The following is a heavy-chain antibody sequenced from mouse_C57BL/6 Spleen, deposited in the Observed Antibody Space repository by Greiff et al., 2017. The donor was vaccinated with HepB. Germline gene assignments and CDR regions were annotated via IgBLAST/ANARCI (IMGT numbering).Heavy chain of an antibody. V-gene: IGHV1-81*01. Sequence: QVQLQQSGAELARPGASVKLSCKASGYTFTSYGISWVKQRTGQGLEWIGEIYPRSGNTYYNEKFKGKATLTADKSSSTAYMELRSLTSEDSAVYFCARPYYGSSPYAMDYWGQGTSVTVSS. CDR3: ARPYYGSSPYAMDY. CDR2: IYPRSGNT. D-gene: IGHD1-1*01. CDR1: GYTFTSYG. J-gene: IGHJ4*01.